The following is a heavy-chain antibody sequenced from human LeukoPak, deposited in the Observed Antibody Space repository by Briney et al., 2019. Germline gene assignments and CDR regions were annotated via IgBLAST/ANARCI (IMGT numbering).Heavy chain of an antibody. CDR3: ASDRTWIN. CDR1: GLTFSSYA. CDR2: ISYDGSNK. Sequence: GGSLRLSCSVSGLTFSSYAMHWVRQAPGKGLEWVAVISYDGSNKYYADSVKGRFTISRDNSKNTLYLQMNSLRAEDTAVYYCASDRTWINWGQGTLVTVSS. J-gene: IGHJ4*02. D-gene: IGHD1-1*01. V-gene: IGHV3-30-3*01.